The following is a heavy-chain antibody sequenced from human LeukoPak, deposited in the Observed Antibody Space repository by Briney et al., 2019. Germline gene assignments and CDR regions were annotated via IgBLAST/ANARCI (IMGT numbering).Heavy chain of an antibody. CDR2: IRYDGSNK. J-gene: IGHJ6*03. V-gene: IGHV3-30*02. CDR1: GFTFSSYG. Sequence: QTGGSLRLSCAASGFTFSSYGMHWVRQAPGKGLEWVAFIRYDGSNKYYADSVKGRFTISRDNSKNTLYLQMNSLRAEDTAVYYCAKASWNIAAARGHYYYYMDVWGKGTTVTVSS. D-gene: IGHD6-13*01. CDR3: AKASWNIAAARGHYYYYMDV.